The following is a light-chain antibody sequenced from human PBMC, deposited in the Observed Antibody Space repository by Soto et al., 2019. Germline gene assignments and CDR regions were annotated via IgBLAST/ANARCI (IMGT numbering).Light chain of an antibody. CDR3: CSYAGSHTVI. J-gene: IGLJ2*01. CDR2: DVN. Sequence: QSALTQPRSVSGSPGQSVTISCTRTSSDVGAYKYVSWYQQSQGKAPKIMLYDVNKRPSGVPDRFSGSKSGNTAFLTISGLQAEDESDYYCCSYAGSHTVIFGGGTKVTVL. V-gene: IGLV2-11*01. CDR1: SSDVGAYKY.